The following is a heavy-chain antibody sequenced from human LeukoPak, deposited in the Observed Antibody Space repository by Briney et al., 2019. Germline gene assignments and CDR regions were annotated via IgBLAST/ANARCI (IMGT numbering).Heavy chain of an antibody. J-gene: IGHJ4*02. D-gene: IGHD6-13*01. V-gene: IGHV3-9*01. CDR1: GFTFDNYA. CDR2: ISWNSGSV. CDR3: AKCCLYSSSWYCLNFDY. Sequence: GRSLRPSCAPSGFTFDNYAMHWVRQAPGKGLEWVSGISWNSGSVGYADSVKGRFTISRDNAKNSLNLQMNSLRAEDTALYYCAKCCLYSSSWYCLNFDYWGQGTLVTVSS.